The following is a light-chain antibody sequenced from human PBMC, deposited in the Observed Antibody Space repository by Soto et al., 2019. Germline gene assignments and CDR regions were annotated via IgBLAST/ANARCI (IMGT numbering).Light chain of an antibody. CDR3: QMYRSVRV. CDR2: AAS. V-gene: IGKV1-27*01. Sequence: DIQMTQSPTSLSASVGDRATITCRASQDIRNFVAWYQQKPGTAPTLLIYAASTLQSGVPSRSSGSGSGTDFTPAINSLQPEDVATYPCQMYRSVRVFGPGTNVEIK. J-gene: IGKJ3*01. CDR1: QDIRNF.